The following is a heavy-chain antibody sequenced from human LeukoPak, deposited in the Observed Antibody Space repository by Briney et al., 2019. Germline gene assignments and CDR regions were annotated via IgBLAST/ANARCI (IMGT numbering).Heavy chain of an antibody. V-gene: IGHV3-30-3*01. J-gene: IGHJ6*03. CDR2: ISYDGSNK. D-gene: IGHD1-26*01. CDR1: GFTFSSYA. CDR3: ATDLVGATSFNYYYYMDV. Sequence: GGSLRLSCAASGFTFSSYAMHWVRQAPGKGLEWVAVISYDGSNKYYADSVKGRFTISRDNSKNTLYLQMNSLRAEDTAVYYCATDLVGATSFNYYYYMDVWGKGTTVTVSS.